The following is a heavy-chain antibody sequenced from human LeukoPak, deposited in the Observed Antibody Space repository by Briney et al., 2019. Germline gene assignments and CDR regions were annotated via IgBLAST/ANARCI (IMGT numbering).Heavy chain of an antibody. CDR1: GGSISSYY. CDR2: IYYSGST. D-gene: IGHD3-10*01. CDR3: AREAREGRYYFDY. V-gene: IGHV4-59*01. Sequence: SETLSLTCTVSGGSISSYYWSWIRQPPGKGLEWIGYIYYSGSTNYNPSLKSRVTISVDTSKNQFSLKLSSVTAADTAVYYCAREAREGRYYFDYWGQGTLVTVSS. J-gene: IGHJ4*02.